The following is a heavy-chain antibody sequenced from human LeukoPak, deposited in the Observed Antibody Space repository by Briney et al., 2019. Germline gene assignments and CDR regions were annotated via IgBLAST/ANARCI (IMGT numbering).Heavy chain of an antibody. Sequence: GGSLRLSCAASGFNFSNYWMSWVRQAPGKGLEWVANIKQDGSQKTYVGSVKGRFTISRDNAKSSLHLQMNSLRVEDTAVHYCASLIGRTGIDYWGQGTLVTVSS. CDR1: GFNFSNYW. J-gene: IGHJ4*02. D-gene: IGHD1-1*01. V-gene: IGHV3-7*01. CDR2: IKQDGSQK. CDR3: ASLIGRTGIDY.